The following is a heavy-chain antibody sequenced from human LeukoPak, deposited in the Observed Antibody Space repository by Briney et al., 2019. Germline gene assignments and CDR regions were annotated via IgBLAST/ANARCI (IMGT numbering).Heavy chain of an antibody. CDR2: IYYSGTT. Sequence: SETLSLTCTVSGGSISSHYWSWIRQPPGKGLEWIGYIYYSGTTNYNPSLKSRVTISVDTSKNQFSLKLSSVTAADTAVYYCARGRYDYVWGSYRQPNYFDYWGQGTLVTVSS. CDR1: GGSISSHY. J-gene: IGHJ4*02. D-gene: IGHD3-16*02. V-gene: IGHV4-59*11. CDR3: ARGRYDYVWGSYRQPNYFDY.